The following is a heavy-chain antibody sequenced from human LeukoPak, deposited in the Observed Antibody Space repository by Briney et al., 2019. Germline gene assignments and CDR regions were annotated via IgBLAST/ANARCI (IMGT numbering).Heavy chain of an antibody. V-gene: IGHV4-30-4*01. J-gene: IGHJ4*02. CDR1: GDSINSGDYY. D-gene: IGHD2-15*01. CDR3: ARDNGYGQLDS. Sequence: SQTLSLTCTVSGDSINSGDYYWSWIRQPPGNGLEWIVYIYYSGSTYYNPSLKSRVTISVDTSKNQFSLKLSSVTAADTAVYYCARDNGYGQLDSWGQGTLVTVSS. CDR2: IYYSGST.